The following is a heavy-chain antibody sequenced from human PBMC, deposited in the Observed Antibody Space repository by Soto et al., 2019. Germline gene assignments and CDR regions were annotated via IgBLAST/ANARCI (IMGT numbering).Heavy chain of an antibody. V-gene: IGHV3-30-3*01. J-gene: IGHJ4*02. CDR1: GFTFSSYA. CDR2: MSYDGSNK. CDR3: ARDGGAY. D-gene: IGHD3-16*01. Sequence: QVHLVESGGGVVQPGRSLRLSCAASGFTFSSYAMHWVRRAPGKGLEWMAVMSYDGSNKCYADFVKGRFTISRDNSKNTLDLQMNSLRPEDTALYYCARDGGAYWGQGTLVIVSS.